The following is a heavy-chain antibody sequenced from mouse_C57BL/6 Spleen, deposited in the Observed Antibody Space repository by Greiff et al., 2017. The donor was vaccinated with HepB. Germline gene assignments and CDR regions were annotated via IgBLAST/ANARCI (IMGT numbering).Heavy chain of an antibody. CDR3: ARPLVATYYYAMDY. CDR2: ISSGSSTI. Sequence: DVQLVESGGGLVKPGGSLKLSCAASGFTFSDYGMHWVRQAPEKGLEWVAYISSGSSTIYYADTVKGRFTISRDNAKNTLFLQMTSLRSEDTAMYYCARPLVATYYYAMDYWGQGTSVTVSS. D-gene: IGHD1-1*01. V-gene: IGHV5-17*01. CDR1: GFTFSDYG. J-gene: IGHJ4*01.